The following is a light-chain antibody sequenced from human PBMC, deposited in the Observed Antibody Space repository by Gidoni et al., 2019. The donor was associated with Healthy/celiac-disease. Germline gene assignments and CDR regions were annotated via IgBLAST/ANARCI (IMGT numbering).Light chain of an antibody. Sequence: QSALTQPPSPSGSPGQSVTISCTGISSDVGGYNYVSWYQQHPGKAPKLMIYEVSKRPSGVPDRFSGSKSGNTASLTVSGLQAEDEADYYCSSYAGSNNLVFGGGTKLTVL. V-gene: IGLV2-8*01. CDR3: SSYAGSNNLV. CDR1: SSDVGGYNY. CDR2: EVS. J-gene: IGLJ3*02.